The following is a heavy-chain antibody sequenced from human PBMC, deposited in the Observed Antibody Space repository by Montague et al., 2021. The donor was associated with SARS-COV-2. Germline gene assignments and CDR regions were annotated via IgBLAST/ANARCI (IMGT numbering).Heavy chain of an antibody. Sequence: SLRLSCAASGFKFDDYTMHWVRQVPGKGLQWVSLISWDGTTPHYXESVEGRFTISRDNSISSLYLQMSSLRNDDTGLYYCAQGIGDSRSFLEFWGQGTLLTVSS. D-gene: IGHD6-13*01. J-gene: IGHJ4*02. V-gene: IGHV3-43*01. CDR1: GFKFDDYT. CDR3: AQGIGDSRSFLEF. CDR2: ISWDGTTP.